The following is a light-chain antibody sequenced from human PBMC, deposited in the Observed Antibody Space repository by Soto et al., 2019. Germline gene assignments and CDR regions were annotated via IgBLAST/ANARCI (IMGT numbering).Light chain of an antibody. J-gene: IGLJ2*01. Sequence: QSALTQPASVSGSPGQSITISCTGTSSDVGGYNYVSWYQQHPGKAPKLMIYEVSNRPSGVSNRFSGSKSGNTASLTISGLQAEDEADYYCSSYTSSSILHVVFGGGIKLTVL. CDR2: EVS. CDR1: SSDVGGYNY. CDR3: SSYTSSSILHVV. V-gene: IGLV2-14*01.